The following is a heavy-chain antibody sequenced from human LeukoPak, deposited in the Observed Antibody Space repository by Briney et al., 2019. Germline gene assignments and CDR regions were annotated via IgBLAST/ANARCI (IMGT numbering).Heavy chain of an antibody. D-gene: IGHD3-3*01. CDR2: IYYSGST. J-gene: IGHJ4*02. CDR3: ARAVTIFGVVTSWYLDY. Sequence: SPSETLSLTCTVSGGSIRSISYYWGWIRQPPGKGLEWIGSIYYSGSTYYNPSLKSRVTISVDTSKNQFSLKLSSVTAADTAVYYCARAVTIFGVVTSWYLDYWGQGTLVTVSS. CDR1: GGSIRSISYY. V-gene: IGHV4-39*07.